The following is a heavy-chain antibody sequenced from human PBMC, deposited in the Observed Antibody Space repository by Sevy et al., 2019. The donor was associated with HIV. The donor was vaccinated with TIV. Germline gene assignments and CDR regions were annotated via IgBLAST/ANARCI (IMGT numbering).Heavy chain of an antibody. D-gene: IGHD4-4*01. V-gene: IGHV3-7*01. J-gene: IGHJ4*02. CDR2: INQDGSGK. CDR3: ARDPFSKADY. CDR1: GFTFSSYW. Sequence: GGSLRLSCAGSGFTFSSYWMNWVRQAPGKGLEWVANINQDGSGKNYVDSVKGRFTISRDNAKNSLYLQMNSLRAEDTAVYYCARDPFSKADYWGQRTLVTVSS.